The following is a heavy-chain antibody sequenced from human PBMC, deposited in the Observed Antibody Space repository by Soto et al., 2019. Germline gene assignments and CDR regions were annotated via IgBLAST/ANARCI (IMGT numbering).Heavy chain of an antibody. CDR1: VNSFTSSY. Sequence: GXSVKVSCKASVNSFTSSYIHWVRQAPGQGLEWMGIINPSGGSTNYAQKFQGRVIMTRDTSTSTVYMDPSSLRSEDTAVYYCARGQYYFDYWRQGTLVTVSS. CDR3: ARGQYYFDY. CDR2: INPSGGST. J-gene: IGHJ4*02. V-gene: IGHV1-46*01.